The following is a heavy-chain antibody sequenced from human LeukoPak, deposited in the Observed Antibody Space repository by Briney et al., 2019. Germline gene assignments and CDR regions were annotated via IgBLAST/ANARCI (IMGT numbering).Heavy chain of an antibody. CDR2: MNPISGNT. D-gene: IGHD6-19*01. Sequence: ASVKDSCKASGYTFTSYDINCGRPATGQGLEWMGWMNPISGNTGYAQKFQGRVTMTSNSSISTADMELSSLRSEDTAVYYCARGLGGYSSGCDWGQGTLVTVSS. CDR1: GYTFTSYD. V-gene: IGHV1-8*01. J-gene: IGHJ4*02. CDR3: ARGLGGYSSGCD.